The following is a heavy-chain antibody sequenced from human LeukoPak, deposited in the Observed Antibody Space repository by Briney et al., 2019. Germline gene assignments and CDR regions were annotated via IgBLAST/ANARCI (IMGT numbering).Heavy chain of an antibody. D-gene: IGHD6-19*01. Sequence: PGGSLRLSCAASGFTFSSYAMHWVRQAPGKGLEWVAVISYDGSNKYYADSVKGRFTISRDNSKNTLYLQMNSLRAEDTAVYYCARALVPGIAVAGTGSDYWGQGTLVTVSS. V-gene: IGHV3-30-3*01. CDR1: GFTFSSYA. J-gene: IGHJ4*02. CDR2: ISYDGSNK. CDR3: ARALVPGIAVAGTGSDY.